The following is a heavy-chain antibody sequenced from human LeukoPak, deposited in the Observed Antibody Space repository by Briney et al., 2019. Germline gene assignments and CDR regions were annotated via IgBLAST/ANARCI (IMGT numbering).Heavy chain of an antibody. Sequence: PGGSLRLSCAASGFTFSNTWMNWVRQAPGKGLEWVGRIQSKIDGGTTEYAAPVKGRFTISRDDSKTTLYLQMNSLKTEDTAVYYCATLNVRGVINIWGQGTLVTVSS. D-gene: IGHD3-10*01. J-gene: IGHJ4*02. CDR3: ATLNVRGVINI. CDR1: GFTFSNTW. CDR2: IQSKIDGGTT. V-gene: IGHV3-15*01.